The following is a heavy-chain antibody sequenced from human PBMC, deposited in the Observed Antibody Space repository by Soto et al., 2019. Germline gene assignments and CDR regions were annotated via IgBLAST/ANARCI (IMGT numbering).Heavy chain of an antibody. CDR3: ARDGASIAVAATLYFDY. V-gene: IGHV3-30-3*01. CDR2: TSYDGSNK. J-gene: IGHJ4*02. CDR1: GFTFSSYA. D-gene: IGHD6-19*01. Sequence: QVQLVESGGGVVQPGRSLRLSCAASGFTFSSYAMYWVRQAPGKGLEWVAVTSYDGSNKYYADSVKGRFTISRDNSKNTLYLQMNSLRAEDTAVYYCARDGASIAVAATLYFDYWGQGTLVTVSS.